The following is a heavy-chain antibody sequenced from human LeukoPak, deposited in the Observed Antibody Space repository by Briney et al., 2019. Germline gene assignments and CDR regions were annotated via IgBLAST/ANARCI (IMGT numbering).Heavy chain of an antibody. V-gene: IGHV3-23*01. CDR3: AKALWYYYDSSGYFGRANYYYGVDV. CDR1: GLTLSSFA. J-gene: IGHJ6*02. D-gene: IGHD3-22*01. CDR2: ISGSGGST. Sequence: GGSLRLSCAASGLTLSSFAMSWVRQAPGKGLEWVSGISGSGGSTYYAESVKGRFTISRDNFKNTLYLQMDSLRVEDTAVYYCAKALWYYYDSSGYFGRANYYYGVDVWGQGTTVTVSS.